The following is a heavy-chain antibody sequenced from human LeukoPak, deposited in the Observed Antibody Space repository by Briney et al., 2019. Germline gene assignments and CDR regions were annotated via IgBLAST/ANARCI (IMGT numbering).Heavy chain of an antibody. V-gene: IGHV1-2*02. Sequence: ASVKVSCKASGYTFTGYYMHWVRQAPGQGLEWMGWINPNSGGTNYAQKFQGRVTMTRDTSISTAYMELSRLRSDDTAVYYCASAYRSSTSCAYYFDYWGQGTLVTVSS. D-gene: IGHD2-2*01. J-gene: IGHJ4*02. CDR2: INPNSGGT. CDR1: GYTFTGYY. CDR3: ASAYRSSTSCAYYFDY.